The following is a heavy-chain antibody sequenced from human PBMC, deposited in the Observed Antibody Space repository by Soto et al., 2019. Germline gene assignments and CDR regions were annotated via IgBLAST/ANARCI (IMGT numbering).Heavy chain of an antibody. CDR1: GFTFSHYS. CDR3: ARESLQFYDSDGLQH. Sequence: GGSLRLSCAASGFTFSHYSMHWVRQAPGKGLEWISYISTSSTATYYADSVKGRFTVSRDNGNKLLFLQMNSLTDEDTAVYYCARESLQFYDSDGLQHWGQGTPVTVSS. CDR2: ISTSSTAT. J-gene: IGHJ1*01. V-gene: IGHV3-48*02. D-gene: IGHD3-22*01.